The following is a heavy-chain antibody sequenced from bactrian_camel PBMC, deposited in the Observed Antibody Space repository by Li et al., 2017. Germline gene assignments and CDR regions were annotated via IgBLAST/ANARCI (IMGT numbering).Heavy chain of an antibody. D-gene: IGHD1*01. J-gene: IGHJ4*01. CDR1: GFTFTSYW. V-gene: IGHV3S1*01. CDR3: AADEVRDGLGPPY. CDR2: TDTDGATS. Sequence: HVQLVESGGGLVQPGGSLRLSCATSGFTFTSYWMHWVRQAPGKGLETVATTDTDGATSFYEPSLEGRFVVSRDNAKNTLYLQMNSLKPEDTAVYYCAADEVRDGLGPPYWGQGTQVTVS.